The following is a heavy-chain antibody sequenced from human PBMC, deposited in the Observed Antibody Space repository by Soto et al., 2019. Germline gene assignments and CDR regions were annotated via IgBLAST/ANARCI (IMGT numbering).Heavy chain of an antibody. V-gene: IGHV1-69*13. J-gene: IGHJ6*02. CDR1: GGTFSSYA. CDR3: ASLYDILTANSPYYYYGMDV. D-gene: IGHD3-9*01. CDR2: IIPIFGTA. Sequence: ASVKVSCKASGGTFSSYAISWVRQAPGQGLEWMGGIIPIFGTANYAQKFQGRVTITADESTSTAYMELSSLRSEDTAVYYCASLYDILTANSPYYYYGMDVWGQGTTVTVSS.